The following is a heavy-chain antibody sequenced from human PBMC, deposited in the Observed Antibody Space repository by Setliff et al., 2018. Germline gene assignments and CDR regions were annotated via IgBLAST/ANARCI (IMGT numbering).Heavy chain of an antibody. CDR2: SIPMYRTT. D-gene: IGHD2-2*01. CDR3: AREVVVVKSAINYYYYMDV. V-gene: IGHV1-69*05. J-gene: IGHJ6*03. Sequence: SVKVSCKASGGTFSRYAISWVRQAPGQGLEWMGGSIPMYRTTKYAQKFQGRVTITTDESTTTAYMELSSLRSEDTAVFYCAREVVVVKSAINYYYYMDVWGKGTTVTVSS. CDR1: GGTFSRYA.